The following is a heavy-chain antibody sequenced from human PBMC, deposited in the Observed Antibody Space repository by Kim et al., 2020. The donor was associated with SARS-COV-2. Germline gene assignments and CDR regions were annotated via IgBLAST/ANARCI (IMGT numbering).Heavy chain of an antibody. J-gene: IGHJ2*01. Sequence: GGSLRLSCAASGFIVSSRNMIWVRQAPGKGLEWVSVIYSGGSTNYADSVKGRFIISRDNSKNTLYLQMNSLRAEETAVYYCARGRYSSWYFDHWGRGTLVTVSS. D-gene: IGHD5-18*01. CDR3: ARGRYSSWYFDH. CDR2: IYSGGST. CDR1: GFIVSSRN. V-gene: IGHV3-53*01.